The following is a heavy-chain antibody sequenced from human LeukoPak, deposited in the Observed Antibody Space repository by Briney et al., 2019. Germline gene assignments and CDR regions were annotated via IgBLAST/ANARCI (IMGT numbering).Heavy chain of an antibody. D-gene: IGHD3-22*01. CDR3: ARGSDYYDSSGYPFDP. V-gene: IGHV4-59*01. Sequence: PSETLSLTCTVSGGPISSYYWSWIRQPPGKGLEWIGYIYYSGSTNYNPSLKSRVTISVDTSKNQFSLKLSSVTAADTAVYYCARGSDYYDSSGYPFDPWGQGTLVTVSS. CDR1: GGPISSYY. J-gene: IGHJ5*02. CDR2: IYYSGST.